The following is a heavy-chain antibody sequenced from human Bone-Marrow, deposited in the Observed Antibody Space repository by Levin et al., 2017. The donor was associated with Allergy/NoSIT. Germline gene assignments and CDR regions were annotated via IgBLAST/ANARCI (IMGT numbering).Heavy chain of an antibody. CDR3: TTDSSGVYYWRHDAFNI. D-gene: IGHD3-22*01. J-gene: IGHJ3*02. Sequence: ASVKVSCKVSGKTLDDFSMHWVRQAPGKGPEWMGGFDPEEAEIMFAQKFQGRLTMTEDKSTDTTYMELSSLTYDDTALYYCTTDSSGVYYWRHDAFNIWGQGTMVIVSS. V-gene: IGHV1-24*01. CDR1: GKTLDDFS. CDR2: FDPEEAEI.